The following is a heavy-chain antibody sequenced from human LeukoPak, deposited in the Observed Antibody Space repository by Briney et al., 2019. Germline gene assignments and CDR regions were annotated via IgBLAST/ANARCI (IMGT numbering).Heavy chain of an antibody. V-gene: IGHV4-34*01. CDR2: STHSGST. J-gene: IGHJ4*02. CDR3: ARGRTGAAALDF. D-gene: IGHD2-2*01. Sequence: SETLSLTCAVYGGSFSGHYWTWIRQPPGKGLEWIGESTHSGSTNYNPSLKSRVTISVDTSKNQFSLKLTSVSAADTAVNHCARGRTGAAALDFWGPGTLVTVSS. CDR1: GGSFSGHY.